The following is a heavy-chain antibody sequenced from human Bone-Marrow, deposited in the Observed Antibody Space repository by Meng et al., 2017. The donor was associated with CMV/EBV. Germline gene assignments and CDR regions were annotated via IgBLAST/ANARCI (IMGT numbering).Heavy chain of an antibody. J-gene: IGHJ4*02. V-gene: IGHV1-18*04. CDR2: ISAYSGNT. Sequence: ASVKVSCKASGYTFTAYYMHWVRQAPGQGLEWMGWISAYSGNTNYAQKFQGRLTLTTDVSTSTAYMELRGLRFDDTAVYYCARDYVVRKVYSAYWGQGTLVTVSS. CDR3: ARDYVVRKVYSAY. CDR1: GYTFTAYY. D-gene: IGHD3-10*01.